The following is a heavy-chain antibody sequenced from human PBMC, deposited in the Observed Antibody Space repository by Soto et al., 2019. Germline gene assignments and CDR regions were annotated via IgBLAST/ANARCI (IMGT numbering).Heavy chain of an antibody. J-gene: IGHJ6*03. Sequence: QVQLVQSGAEVKKPGASVKVSCKASGYTFTSYAMHWVRQAPGQRLEWMGWINAGHGNTKYSQKFQGRVTITRDTSASTAYMELSSLRSEDTAVYYCARDRFYYYMDVWGKGTTVTVSS. V-gene: IGHV1-3*01. CDR3: ARDRFYYYMDV. CDR2: INAGHGNT. CDR1: GYTFTSYA.